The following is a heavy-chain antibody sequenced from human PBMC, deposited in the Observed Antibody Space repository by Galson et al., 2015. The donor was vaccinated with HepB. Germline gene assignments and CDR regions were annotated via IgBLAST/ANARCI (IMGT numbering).Heavy chain of an antibody. J-gene: IGHJ4*02. V-gene: IGHV1-8*01. CDR3: AGGSSSTAMLQGTVVLVF. D-gene: IGHD5-18*01. CDR1: GFTFTNYD. CDR2: MNPNSGNT. Sequence: SVKVSCKASGFTFTNYDINWVRQATGQGLEWLGWMNPNSGNTGYAQKFQGRVTMTRNTSITTAYMELTRLRSEDTAVYYCAGGSSSTAMLQGTVVLVFWGQGTLVTVSS.